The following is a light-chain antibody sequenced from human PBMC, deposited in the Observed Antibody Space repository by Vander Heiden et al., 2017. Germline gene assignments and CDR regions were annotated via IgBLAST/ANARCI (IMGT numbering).Light chain of an antibody. CDR3: QQYYTFPWT. V-gene: IGKV1-5*01. J-gene: IGKJ1*01. CDR2: DAS. Sequence: DIQMTHSPSTLSTSVEDRVTISCRASQTIHKWLAWYQQKPEKAPELLIYDASTLQSGVPSRFSGAGSGTEFTLTSSSLQPDYFATYYCQQYYTFPWTFGRGTKVDI. CDR1: QTIHKW.